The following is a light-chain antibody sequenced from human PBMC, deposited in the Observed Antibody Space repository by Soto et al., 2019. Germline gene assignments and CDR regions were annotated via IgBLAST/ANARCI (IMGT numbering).Light chain of an antibody. CDR2: KGT. CDR3: CAYAPESTDV. J-gene: IGLJ1*01. V-gene: IGLV2-23*01. CDR1: SSDVGAYDS. Sequence: QSALAQPASVSGSPGQSITISCTGTSSDVGAYDSVSWYQQHPHKAPQLIIYKGTQRPSGVSNRFSGSTSGNAASLTISGLQADDQADYSCCAYAPESTDVCGTGTKVTVL.